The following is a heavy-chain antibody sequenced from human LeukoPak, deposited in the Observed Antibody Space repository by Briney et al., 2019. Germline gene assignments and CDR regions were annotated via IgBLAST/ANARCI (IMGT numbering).Heavy chain of an antibody. CDR2: ISWNSGSI. V-gene: IGHV3-9*02. D-gene: IGHD3-3*01. Sequence: GGALRVSRAHSGYTSYDHVGCWGPDALGEGVGRVSRISWNSGSIGYADSVKGRFTISRDNAKNSLYLQMNSLRAEDTALYYCAKVLTYYDFWSGSFDYWGQGTLVTVSS. J-gene: IGHJ4*02. CDR1: GYTSYDHV. CDR3: AKVLTYYDFWSGSFDY.